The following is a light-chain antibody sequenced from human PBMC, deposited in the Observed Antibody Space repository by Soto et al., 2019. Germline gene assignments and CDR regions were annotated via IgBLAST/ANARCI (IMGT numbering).Light chain of an antibody. V-gene: IGLV2-11*01. J-gene: IGLJ2*01. CDR1: SSDVGGYNY. Sequence: QSVLTQPRSVSGSPGQSVTISCTGTSSDVGGYNYVSWHQQHPGKAPKLMIYDVSERPSGVPDRFSGSKSGNTASLTISGLQAEDEADYYCCSYAGSYTLVFGGGTKLPS. CDR2: DVS. CDR3: CSYAGSYTLV.